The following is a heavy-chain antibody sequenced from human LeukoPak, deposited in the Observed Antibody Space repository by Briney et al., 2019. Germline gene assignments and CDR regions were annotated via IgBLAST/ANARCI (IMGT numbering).Heavy chain of an antibody. CDR3: ARLYYDSRGYYWFDP. V-gene: IGHV4-39*01. J-gene: IGHJ5*02. CDR1: CGSISSTNYY. CDR2: VYYSGST. D-gene: IGHD3-22*01. Sequence: SETLSLTCTVSCGSISSTNYYWGWIRQSPGRGLEWIGRVYYSGSTYSNPSLKSRVTVSVDTSKNQFSLKLSSVTAADTAVYYCARLYYDSRGYYWFDPWGQGTLVTVSS.